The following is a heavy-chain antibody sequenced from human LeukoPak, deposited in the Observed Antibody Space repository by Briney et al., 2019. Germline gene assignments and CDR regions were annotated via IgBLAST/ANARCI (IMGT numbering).Heavy chain of an antibody. CDR3: ARDSGSSGWYRQDYYYYGMDV. D-gene: IGHD6-19*01. CDR2: IYHSGST. Sequence: SQTLSLTCTVSGGSISSGSYYWSWIRQPAGKGLEWIGSIYHSGSTYYNPSLKSRVTISVDTSKNQFSLKLSSVTAADTAVYYCARDSGSSGWYRQDYYYYGMDVWGQGTTVTVSS. CDR1: GGSISSGSYY. J-gene: IGHJ6*02. V-gene: IGHV4-61*02.